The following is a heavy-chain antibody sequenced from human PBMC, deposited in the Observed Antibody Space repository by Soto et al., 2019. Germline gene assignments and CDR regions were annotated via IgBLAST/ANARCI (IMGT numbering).Heavy chain of an antibody. CDR3: ARGGDGYNDNWFAP. D-gene: IGHD5-12*01. J-gene: IGHJ5*02. CDR2: IYYSGST. CDR1: GGSISSCY. V-gene: IGHV4-59*01. Sequence: SETLSLTCTVSGGSISSCYWSWIRQPPGKGLEWIGYIYYSGSTNYNPSLKSRVTISVDTSKNQFSLKLSSVTAADTAVYYCARGGDGYNDNWFAPWGQGTLVPVSA.